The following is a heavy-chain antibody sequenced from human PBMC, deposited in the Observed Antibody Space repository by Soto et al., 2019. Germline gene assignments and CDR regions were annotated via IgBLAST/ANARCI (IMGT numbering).Heavy chain of an antibody. CDR1: GGTFSSYA. CDR3: ASSLGYCSSTSCYDAFDI. V-gene: IGHV1-69*06. CDR2: IIPIFGTA. D-gene: IGHD2-2*01. J-gene: IGHJ3*02. Sequence: QVQLVQSGAEVKKPGSSVKVSCKASGGTFSSYAISWVRQAPGQGLEWMGGIIPIFGTANYAQKFQGRVTITADKSTSTAYMELSSLRSEDTAVYYCASSLGYCSSTSCYDAFDIWGQGTMVTVSS.